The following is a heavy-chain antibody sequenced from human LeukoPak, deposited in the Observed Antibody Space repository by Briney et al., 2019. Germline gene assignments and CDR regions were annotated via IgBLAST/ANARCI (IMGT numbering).Heavy chain of an antibody. V-gene: IGHV3-66*01. CDR2: ISSDGNT. Sequence: GGSLRLSCAASGFTVSSSSMNWVRLGPGKGLEWVSVISSDGNTYYADSVKGRLPISRDNSRNTLSLQMHGLRADDTAVYYCARGQEQFSSPWQWGPRRKNFYYYGMDVWGQGTTVTVSS. J-gene: IGHJ6*02. D-gene: IGHD6-19*01. CDR3: ARGQEQFSSPWQWGPRRKNFYYYGMDV. CDR1: GFTVSSSS.